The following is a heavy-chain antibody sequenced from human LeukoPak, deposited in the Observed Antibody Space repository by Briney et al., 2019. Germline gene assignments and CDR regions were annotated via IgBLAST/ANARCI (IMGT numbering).Heavy chain of an antibody. V-gene: IGHV3-23*01. J-gene: IGHJ6*03. Sequence: GGSLRLSCAASGFTFCSYKMNWVRQAPGKGLEWVSAISGSGGSTYYADSVKGRFTISRDNCKNTLYLQMNSLRAEDTAVYYCAKDSILTGSSYYYYYYMDVWGKGTTVTISS. CDR3: AKDSILTGSSYYYYYYMDV. CDR2: ISGSGGST. CDR1: GFTFCSYK. D-gene: IGHD3-9*01.